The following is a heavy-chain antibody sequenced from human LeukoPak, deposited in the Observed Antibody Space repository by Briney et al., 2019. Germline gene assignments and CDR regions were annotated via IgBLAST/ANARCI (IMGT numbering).Heavy chain of an antibody. CDR2: IKQDGSEE. Sequence: HPGGSLRLSCAASGFTFSSYWMSWARQAPGKGLEWVANIKQDGSEENYVDSVKGRFTISRDNAKNSLYLQMNSLRAEDTAMYHCARVHIVDDCSGYRPPDYWGQGTLVTVSS. J-gene: IGHJ4*02. CDR3: ARVHIVDDCSGYRPPDY. D-gene: IGHD3-22*01. V-gene: IGHV3-7*01. CDR1: GFTFSSYW.